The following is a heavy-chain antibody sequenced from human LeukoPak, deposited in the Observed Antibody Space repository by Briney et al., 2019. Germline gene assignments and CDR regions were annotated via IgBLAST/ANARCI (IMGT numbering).Heavy chain of an antibody. Sequence: GASVKVSCKVSGYTLTELSMHWVRQAPGKGLEWIGGFDPEDGETIYAQKFQGRVTMTEDTSTDTAYMELSSLRSEDTAVYYCATYPDNYYDSSGYYYFDYWGQGTLVTVSS. J-gene: IGHJ4*02. CDR1: GYTLTELS. V-gene: IGHV1-24*01. CDR3: ATYPDNYYDSSGYYYFDY. D-gene: IGHD3-22*01. CDR2: FDPEDGET.